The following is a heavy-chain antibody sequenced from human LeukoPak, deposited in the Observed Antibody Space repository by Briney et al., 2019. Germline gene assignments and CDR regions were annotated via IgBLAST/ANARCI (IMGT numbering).Heavy chain of an antibody. CDR3: ARGRYYYDSSGYYYYYYGMDV. V-gene: IGHV1-24*01. J-gene: IGHJ6*02. Sequence: ASVKVSCKVSGYTLTELSMHWVRQAPGKGLEWMGGFDPEDGETIYAQKFQGRVTMTRNTSISTAYMELSSLRSEDTAVYYCARGRYYYDSSGYYYYYYGMDVWGQGTTVTVSS. CDR1: GYTLTELS. CDR2: FDPEDGET. D-gene: IGHD3-22*01.